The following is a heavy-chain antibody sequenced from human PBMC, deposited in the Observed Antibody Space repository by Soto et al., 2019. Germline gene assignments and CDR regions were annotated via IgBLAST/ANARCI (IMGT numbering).Heavy chain of an antibody. J-gene: IGHJ4*02. CDR1: GFTFSSYA. Sequence: GGSLRLSCAASGFTFSSYAMSWVRQAPGKGLEWVSAISGSGGSTYYADSVKGRFTISRDNSKNTLYLQMNSLRAEDTAVYYCAKGVGSGSYYNRWYFDYWGQGTLVTVSS. D-gene: IGHD3-10*01. V-gene: IGHV3-23*01. CDR2: ISGSGGST. CDR3: AKGVGSGSYYNRWYFDY.